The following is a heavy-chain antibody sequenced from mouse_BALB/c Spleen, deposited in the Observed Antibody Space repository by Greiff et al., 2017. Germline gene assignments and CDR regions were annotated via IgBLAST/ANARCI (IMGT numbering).Heavy chain of an antibody. V-gene: IGHV2-6-7*01. Sequence: VQRVESGPGLVAPSQSLSITCTVSGFSLTGYGVNWVRQPPGKGLEWLGMIWGDGSTDYNSALKSRLSISKDNSKSQVFLKMNSLQTDDTARYYCARAGSSYYFDYWGQGTTLTVSS. CDR1: GFSLTGYG. J-gene: IGHJ2*01. CDR3: ARAGSSYYFDY. D-gene: IGHD1-1*01. CDR2: IWGDGST.